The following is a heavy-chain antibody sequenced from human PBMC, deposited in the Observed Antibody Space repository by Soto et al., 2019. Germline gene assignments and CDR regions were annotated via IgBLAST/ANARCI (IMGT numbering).Heavy chain of an antibody. J-gene: IGHJ4*02. CDR3: ATSYYNFWSGYYLAYFDY. D-gene: IGHD3-3*01. CDR2: INHSGST. V-gene: IGHV4-34*01. CDR1: GVSFTGYY. Sequence: QVHLQQWGAGLLKPSETLSLTCAVYGVSFTGYYWSWIRQPPGKGLEWLGEINHSGSTNYNPSVKSRVTISVDTYKKQFSLKLSSVTAADTAVYYCATSYYNFWSGYYLAYFDYWGQGTLVTVSS.